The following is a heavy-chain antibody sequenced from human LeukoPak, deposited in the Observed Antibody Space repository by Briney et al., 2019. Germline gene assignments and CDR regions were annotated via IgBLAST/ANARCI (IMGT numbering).Heavy chain of an antibody. CDR1: GGSISSGDYY. CDR3: ARPIVGGWPFYGMDV. V-gene: IGHV4-30-4*08. J-gene: IGHJ6*02. CDR2: IYYSGST. Sequence: SQTLSLTCTVSGGSISSGDYYWSWIRQPPGKGLEWIGYIYYSGSTYYNPSLKSRVTISVDTSKNQFSLKLSSVTAADTAVYYCARPIVGGWPFYGMDVWGQGTTVTVSS. D-gene: IGHD6-19*01.